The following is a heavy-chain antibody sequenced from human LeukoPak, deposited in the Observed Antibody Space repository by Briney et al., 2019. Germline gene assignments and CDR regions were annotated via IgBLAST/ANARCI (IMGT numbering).Heavy chain of an antibody. D-gene: IGHD5-18*01. J-gene: IGHJ4*02. CDR1: GFTFSRYA. CDR2: ISDTGGST. CDR3: AKSPRGYTYGHTEYYFDF. V-gene: IGHV3-23*01. Sequence: PGGSLRLSCAASGFTFSRYAMTWVRQAPGKGLEWVSDISDTGGSTYYADSVRGRFTISRDNSKNTLYLQMNSLRAEDTAVYYCAKSPRGYTYGHTEYYFDFWGQGTLVTVSS.